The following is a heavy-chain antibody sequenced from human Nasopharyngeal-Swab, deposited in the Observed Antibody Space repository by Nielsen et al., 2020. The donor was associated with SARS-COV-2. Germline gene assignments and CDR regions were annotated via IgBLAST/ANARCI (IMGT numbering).Heavy chain of an antibody. J-gene: IGHJ6*02. CDR1: GFTLSSYA. V-gene: IGHV3-30*04. CDR2: ISYDGSNK. Sequence: GESLKISCAASGFTLSSYAMHWVRQAPGKGLEWVAVISYDGSNKYYADSVKGRFTISRDNSKNTLYLQMNSLRAEDTAVYYCAGTFGEGHDYYYYGMDVWGQGTTVTVSS. CDR3: AGTFGEGHDYYYYGMDV. D-gene: IGHD3-10*01.